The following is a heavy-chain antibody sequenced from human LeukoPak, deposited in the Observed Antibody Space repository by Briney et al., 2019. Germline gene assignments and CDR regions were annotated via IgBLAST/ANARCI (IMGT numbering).Heavy chain of an antibody. CDR1: GGFFSGYY. V-gene: IGHV4-34*01. CDR2: INHSGST. J-gene: IGHJ3*02. CDR3: ARGYQLSYYYGSGSPRRAFDI. D-gene: IGHD3-10*01. Sequence: SETLSLTCAVYGGFFSGYYWSWIRQPPGKGLEWIGEINHSGSTNYNPSLKSRVTISVDTSKNQFSLKLSSVTAADTAVYYCARGYQLSYYYGSGSPRRAFDIWGQGTMVTVSS.